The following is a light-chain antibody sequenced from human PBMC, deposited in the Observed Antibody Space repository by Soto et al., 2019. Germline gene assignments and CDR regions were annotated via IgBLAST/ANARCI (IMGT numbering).Light chain of an antibody. Sequence: QSVLTQSPSVSAAPGQKVTISCSGSSSNIGNNYVSWYQQLPGTAPKLLIFSNNQRPSGVPDRFSGSKSGTSGSLAISGLQSEDEADYYCAAWDDNLNGVIFGGGTKVTVL. CDR1: SSNIGNNY. J-gene: IGLJ2*01. V-gene: IGLV1-44*01. CDR2: SNN. CDR3: AAWDDNLNGVI.